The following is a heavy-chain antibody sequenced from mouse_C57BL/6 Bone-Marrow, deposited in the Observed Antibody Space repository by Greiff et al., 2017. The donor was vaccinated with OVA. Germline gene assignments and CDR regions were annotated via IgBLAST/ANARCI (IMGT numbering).Heavy chain of an antibody. V-gene: IGHV1-9*01. Sequence: VQLQQSGAELMKPGASVKLSCKATGYTFTGYWIEWVKQRPGHGLEWIGEILPGSGSTNYNAKFKGKATFTADTSSNTAYMQLSSLTTEDSAIYYCARGYWGNYDYFDYWGQGTTLTVSS. CDR2: ILPGSGST. J-gene: IGHJ2*01. CDR3: ARGYWGNYDYFDY. CDR1: GYTFTGYW. D-gene: IGHD2-1*01.